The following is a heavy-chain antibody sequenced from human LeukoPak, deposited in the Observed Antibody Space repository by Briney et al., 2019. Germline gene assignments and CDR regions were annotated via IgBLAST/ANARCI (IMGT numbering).Heavy chain of an antibody. CDR3: ARDRGKDYFDS. V-gene: IGHV3-33*01. Sequence: PGTSLRLSCTTYGLTFTSHGFHWLRQVVGKRLEWVAFVRNDGSDTYHANSVQGRFSISRDNFKNTLYLQMNSLRVEDTAIYYCARDRGKDYFDSWGQGTQVTVSS. CDR2: VRNDGSDT. CDR1: GLTFTSHG. D-gene: IGHD4-23*01. J-gene: IGHJ4*02.